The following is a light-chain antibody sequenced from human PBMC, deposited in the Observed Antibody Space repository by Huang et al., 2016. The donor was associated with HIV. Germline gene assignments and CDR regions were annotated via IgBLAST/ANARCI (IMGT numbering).Light chain of an antibody. V-gene: IGKV3-15*01. Sequence: EIVMTQSPAILSVSPGGRATLSCRASQSVSGNLAWYQQQPGQAPRLLIYDASTGATGIPARFSGSGSGTEFTLTINSLQSEDFAVYYCQQYENWPRTFGQGTKVEIK. CDR3: QQYENWPRT. CDR2: DAS. CDR1: QSVSGN. J-gene: IGKJ1*01.